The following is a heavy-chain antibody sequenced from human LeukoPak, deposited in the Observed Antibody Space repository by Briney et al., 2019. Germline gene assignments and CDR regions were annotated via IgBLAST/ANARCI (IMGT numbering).Heavy chain of an antibody. J-gene: IGHJ4*02. V-gene: IGHV3-53*04. CDR2: IYIGGST. CDR3: ARVFLGSGSYYNDY. CDR1: GFTVSSNY. Sequence: GGSLRLSCAASGFTVSSNYMSWVRQAPGKGLEWVSGIYIGGSTYYADSAKGRFTISRHNSKNTLYLQMNSLRAEDTGVYYCARVFLGSGSYYNDYWGQGTLVTVSS. D-gene: IGHD3-10*01.